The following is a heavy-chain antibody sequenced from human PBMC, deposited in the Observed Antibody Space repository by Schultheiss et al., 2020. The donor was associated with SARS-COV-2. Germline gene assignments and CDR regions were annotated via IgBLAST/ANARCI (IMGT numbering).Heavy chain of an antibody. V-gene: IGHV3-15*07. J-gene: IGHJ3*02. CDR2: IKSKAGGETR. Sequence: GGSLRLSCAASGFPFIYAWMSWVRQAPGKGLEWVGRIKSKAGGETRDYAAPVQGRFTISRDDSKNTLYLQMNSLKTEDTAVYYCTTDWRGYDSSGYPAFDIWGQGTMVTVSS. CDR1: GFPFIYAW. D-gene: IGHD3-22*01. CDR3: TTDWRGYDSSGYPAFDI.